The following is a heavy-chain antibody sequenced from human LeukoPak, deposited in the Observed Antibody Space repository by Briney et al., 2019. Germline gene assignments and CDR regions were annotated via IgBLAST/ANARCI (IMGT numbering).Heavy chain of an antibody. Sequence: PSETLSLTCTVSGGSISSYYWSWIRQPPGKGLEWIGYFYYSGSTNYNPSLKSRVTISVDTSKNQFSLKLSSVTAADAAVYYCARGAYCGGDCQKTNYYYYMDVWGKGTTVTVSS. D-gene: IGHD2-21*01. V-gene: IGHV4-59*01. J-gene: IGHJ6*03. CDR3: ARGAYCGGDCQKTNYYYYMDV. CDR2: FYYSGST. CDR1: GGSISSYY.